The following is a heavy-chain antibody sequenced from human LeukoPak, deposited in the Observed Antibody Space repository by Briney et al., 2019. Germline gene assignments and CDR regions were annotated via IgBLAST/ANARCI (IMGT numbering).Heavy chain of an antibody. CDR2: ISISPTYI. V-gene: IGHV3-21*01. D-gene: IGHD1-7*01. CDR3: ARASNYVFDY. Sequence: PAGSLRLSCVASGFTFSTYTMNWVRQAPAPGLEWDASISISPTYISYADSVKGRFTISRDDAKESLYLQMNSLRAEDTAVYYCARASNYVFDYWGQGTLVTVSS. CDR1: GFTFSTYT. J-gene: IGHJ4*02.